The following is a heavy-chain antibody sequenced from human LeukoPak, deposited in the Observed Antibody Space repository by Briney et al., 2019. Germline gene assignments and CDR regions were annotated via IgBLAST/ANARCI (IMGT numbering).Heavy chain of an antibody. CDR2: TYYRSKWYY. J-gene: IGHJ3*01. V-gene: IGHV6-1*01. CDR1: GDSVSRTDGG. CDR3: ARGGLVRGSINSFIAFDV. Sequence: SQTLSLTCAISGDSVSRTDGGWNWIRQSLSRGLEWLGRTYYRSKWYYDDALSVESRISIKPDTSKNQLTLQLNSVTPEDTALYFCARGGLVRGSINSFIAFDVWGQGIMVTVSS. D-gene: IGHD3-10*01.